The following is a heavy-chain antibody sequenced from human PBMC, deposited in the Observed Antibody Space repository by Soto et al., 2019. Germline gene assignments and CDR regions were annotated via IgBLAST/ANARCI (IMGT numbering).Heavy chain of an antibody. CDR3: ARHGAYCSSTSCYASDYYYGMDV. J-gene: IGHJ6*02. CDR1: GGSISSSRRH. Sequence: SETLSLTCTVSGGSISSSRRHWGWIRQPPGKGLEWIASIKYSGTTFYNPSLKSRVTLSVDTSKNQFALKLSSVTAAETAVYYCARHGAYCSSTSCYASDYYYGMDVWGQGTTVT. CDR2: IKYSGTT. D-gene: IGHD2-2*01. V-gene: IGHV4-39*01.